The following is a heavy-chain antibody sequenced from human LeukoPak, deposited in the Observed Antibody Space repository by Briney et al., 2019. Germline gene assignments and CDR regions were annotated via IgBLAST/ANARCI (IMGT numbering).Heavy chain of an antibody. CDR1: GFTFSSYS. CDR3: ARGEVYDFWSGSNPPPGLVY. CDR2: ISSSSSYI. V-gene: IGHV3-21*04. D-gene: IGHD3-3*01. J-gene: IGHJ4*02. Sequence: PGGSLRLSCAASGFTFSSYSMNWVRQAPGKGLEWVSSISSSSSYIYYADSVKGRFTISRDNAKNSLYLQMNSLRAEDTAVYYCARGEVYDFWSGSNPPPGLVYWGQGTLVTVSS.